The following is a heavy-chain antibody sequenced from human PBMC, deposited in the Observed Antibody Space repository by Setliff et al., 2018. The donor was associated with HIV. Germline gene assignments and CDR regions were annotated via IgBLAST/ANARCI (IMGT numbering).Heavy chain of an antibody. Sequence: GESLKISCKGSGYSFTSYWIGWVRQMPGKGLEWMGIIYPGDSDTRYSPSFQGQVTISADKSISTAYLQWSSLKASDTAMYYCARGSEADHQYHYYGMDVWGQGTTVTVSS. CDR3: ARGSEADHQYHYYGMDV. CDR1: GYSFTSYW. V-gene: IGHV5-51*01. CDR2: IYPGDSDT. J-gene: IGHJ6*02.